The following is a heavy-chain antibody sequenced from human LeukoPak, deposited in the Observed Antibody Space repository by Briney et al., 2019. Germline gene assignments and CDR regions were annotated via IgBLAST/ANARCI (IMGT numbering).Heavy chain of an antibody. D-gene: IGHD6-13*01. CDR3: ASSAAAGTSGWFDP. V-gene: IGHV4-4*07. Sequence: SETLSLTCTVSGGSISSYYWSWMRQLAGKGLEWIGRIYTSGSTNYNPSLKSRVTMSVDTSKNQFSLKLSSVTAADTAVYYCASSAAAGTSGWFDPWGQGTLVTVSS. J-gene: IGHJ5*02. CDR2: IYTSGST. CDR1: GGSISSYY.